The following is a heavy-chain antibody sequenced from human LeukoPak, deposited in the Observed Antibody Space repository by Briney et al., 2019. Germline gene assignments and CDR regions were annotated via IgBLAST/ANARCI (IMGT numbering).Heavy chain of an antibody. Sequence: PSETLSLTCTVSGGSISSSSYYWGWIRQPPGKGLEWIGSIYYSGSTYYNPSLKSRVTISVDTSKNQFSLKLSSVTAADTAVYYCARDREALYYHDSSGSIDYWGQGTLVTVSS. CDR3: ARDREALYYHDSSGSIDY. D-gene: IGHD3-22*01. V-gene: IGHV4-39*07. CDR2: IYYSGST. CDR1: GGSISSSSYY. J-gene: IGHJ4*02.